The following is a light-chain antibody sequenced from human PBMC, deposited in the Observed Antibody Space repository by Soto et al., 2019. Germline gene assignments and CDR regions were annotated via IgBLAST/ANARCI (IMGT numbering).Light chain of an antibody. CDR1: QSISIN. V-gene: IGKV3-11*01. J-gene: IGKJ5*01. CDR3: QHRKDWQVT. CDR2: DAS. Sequence: EIVMTQTPATLSVSPGERAMLSCRASQSISINLAWYQQKPGQAPGLLIYDASNRATGVPARFSGSGSGTDFTLTISSLEPEDFAVYYCQHRKDWQVTFGQGTRLEI.